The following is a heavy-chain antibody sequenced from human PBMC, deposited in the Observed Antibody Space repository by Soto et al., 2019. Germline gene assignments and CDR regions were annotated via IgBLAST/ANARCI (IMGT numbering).Heavy chain of an antibody. D-gene: IGHD6-19*01. J-gene: IGHJ4*02. Sequence: PSETLSLTCTVSGGSISSGGYYWSWIRQHPGKGLEWIGYIYYSGSTYYNPSLKSRVTISVDTSKNQFSLKLSSVTAADTAVYYCARESSGWPRGFDYWGQGTLVTVSS. CDR2: IYYSGST. V-gene: IGHV4-31*03. CDR1: GGSISSGGYY. CDR3: ARESSGWPRGFDY.